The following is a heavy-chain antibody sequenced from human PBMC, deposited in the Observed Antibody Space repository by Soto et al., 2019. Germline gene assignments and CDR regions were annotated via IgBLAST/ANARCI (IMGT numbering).Heavy chain of an antibody. D-gene: IGHD3-22*01. CDR2: ISGSGGST. V-gene: IGHV3-23*01. CDR1: GFTFSTYA. CDR3: ARISSTYYYK. Sequence: GGSLRLSCAASGFTFSTYAMTWVRQAPGKGLEWVAGISGSGGSTYYADSVKGRFTISRDNSKSTLDLQMNSLRAEDTAVYYCARISSTYYYKWGQGTLVTVSS. J-gene: IGHJ4*02.